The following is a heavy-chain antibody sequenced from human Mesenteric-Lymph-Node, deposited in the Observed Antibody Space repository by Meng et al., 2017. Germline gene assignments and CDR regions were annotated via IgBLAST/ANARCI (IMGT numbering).Heavy chain of an antibody. CDR3: ARASYGSGSPLGESWFDP. J-gene: IGHJ5*02. D-gene: IGHD3-10*01. V-gene: IGHV4-31*03. CDR2: IHDSGST. CDR1: GGSISSGGYY. Sequence: QVQLQESGPGLLQPSQTLSLTCTVSGGSISSGGYYWSWIRQHPGKGPEWIGYIHDSGSTYYNPSLKSRVTISADTSKNQFSLKLSSVTAADTAVYYCARASYGSGSPLGESWFDPWGQGTLVTVSS.